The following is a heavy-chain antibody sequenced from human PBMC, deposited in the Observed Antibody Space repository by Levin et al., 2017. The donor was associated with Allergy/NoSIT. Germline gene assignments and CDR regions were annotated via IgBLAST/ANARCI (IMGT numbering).Heavy chain of an antibody. CDR3: VRKLGPRDGNRDDYYFAMDV. Sequence: GGSLRLSCVASGFSFSNYWMHWVRQAPGKGLVWVSRINTDGSSTTYADSVKGRFTISRDNAKTAVYLQMNNVSAEDSAVYFCVRKLGPRDGNRDDYYFAMDVWGQGTTVTVSS. D-gene: IGHD5-24*01. CDR2: INTDGSST. V-gene: IGHV3-74*01. CDR1: GFSFSNYW. J-gene: IGHJ6*02.